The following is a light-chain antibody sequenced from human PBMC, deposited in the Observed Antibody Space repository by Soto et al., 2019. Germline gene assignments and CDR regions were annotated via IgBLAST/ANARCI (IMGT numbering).Light chain of an antibody. V-gene: IGLV2-23*02. Sequence: QSVLTQPASVSGSPGQSITISCTGTSSDVGSYNLVSWYQQHPGKAPKLMIYEVSKRPSGVSNHFSGSKSGNTASLTISGLQAEDGADYYCCSYAGSSTYVVFGGGTKLTVL. CDR1: SSDVGSYNL. CDR2: EVS. J-gene: IGLJ2*01. CDR3: CSYAGSSTYVV.